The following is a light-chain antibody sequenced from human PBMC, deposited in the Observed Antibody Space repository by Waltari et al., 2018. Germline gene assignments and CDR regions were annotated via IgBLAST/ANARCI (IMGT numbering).Light chain of an antibody. CDR3: AAWDDSLNVVL. J-gene: IGLJ2*01. V-gene: IGLV1-44*01. CDR1: SSNIGSNT. CDR2: TNN. Sequence: QSVLTQPPSASGTPGQRVTISCSGSSSNIGSNTVNWYQQLPGTAPKLLIYTNNQRPSGVPDRFSGSTSGTSSSLAISGLQSEDEADYYCAAWDDSLNVVLFGGGTKLTVL.